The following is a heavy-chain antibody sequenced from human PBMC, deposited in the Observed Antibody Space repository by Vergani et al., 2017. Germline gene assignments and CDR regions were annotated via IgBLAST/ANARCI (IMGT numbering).Heavy chain of an antibody. CDR1: GYTSTGYY. Sequence: QVQLVQSGAEVKKPGASVKVSCKASGYTSTGYYMHCVRQAPGQGLEWMGWINPNSGGTNYAQKFQGRVNMTRDTSISTAYMELSRLRSDDTAVYYCARVLASGSYYESWGQGTLVTVSS. V-gene: IGHV1-2*02. D-gene: IGHD1-26*01. J-gene: IGHJ4*02. CDR2: INPNSGGT. CDR3: ARVLASGSYYES.